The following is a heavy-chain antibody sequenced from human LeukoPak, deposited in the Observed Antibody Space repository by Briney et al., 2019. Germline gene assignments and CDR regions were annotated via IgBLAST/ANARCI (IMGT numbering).Heavy chain of an antibody. J-gene: IGHJ4*02. CDR3: AKGRVSCAGDCYAGPPGY. CDR2: SSGSGSTT. Sequence: PEGPLSLSCAASGSTFSKYVMSWVRYARAKGMDWVSSSSGSGSTTQYADPVKGRFTISRDSSKNTLYPQMNRLRVEDTAVYYCAKGRVSCAGDCYAGPPGYWGQGTLVTVSS. V-gene: IGHV3-23*01. CDR1: GSTFSKYV. D-gene: IGHD2-21*02.